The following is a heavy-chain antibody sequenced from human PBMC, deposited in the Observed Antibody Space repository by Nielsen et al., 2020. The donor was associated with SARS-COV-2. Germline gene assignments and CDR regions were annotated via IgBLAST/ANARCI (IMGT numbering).Heavy chain of an antibody. V-gene: IGHV4-31*03. CDR1: GASITSGGSH. CDR2: TSYDGNT. J-gene: IGHJ5*02. D-gene: IGHD2-15*01. Sequence: TLSLTCTVSGASITSGGSHWSWIRHHPSRGLEWLGFTSYDGNTYSNPSLESRLIISVDTSENQFSLRLNSVTAADTAIYFCARGAAWFDPWGQGTRVTVSS. CDR3: ARGAAWFDP.